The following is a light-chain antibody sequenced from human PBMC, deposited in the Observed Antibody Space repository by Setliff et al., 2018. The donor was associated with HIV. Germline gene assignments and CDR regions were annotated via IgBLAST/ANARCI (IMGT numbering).Light chain of an antibody. V-gene: IGLV2-8*01. CDR2: EVS. CDR3: SSYAGSNNLV. CDR1: SSDVGGYNY. J-gene: IGLJ2*01. Sequence: LTQPPSASGSPGQSVTISCTGTSSDVGGYNYVSWYQQHPGKAPKLMIYEVSKRPLGVPDRFSGSKSGNTASLTVSGLQAEDEADYYCSSYAGSNNLVFGGGTKVTVL.